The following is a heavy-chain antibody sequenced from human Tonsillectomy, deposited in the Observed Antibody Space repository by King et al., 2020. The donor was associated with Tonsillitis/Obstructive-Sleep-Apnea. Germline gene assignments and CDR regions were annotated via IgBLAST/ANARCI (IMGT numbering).Heavy chain of an antibody. D-gene: IGHD3-3*01. V-gene: IGHV3-48*03. CDR2: ISSSGSTI. CDR3: ARGSPYTIFGLVIIPYYYYGMDV. J-gene: IGHJ6*02. CDR1: GFTFSSYE. Sequence: VQLVESGGGLVQPGGSLRLSCAASGFTFSSYEMNWVRQAPGKGLEWVSYISSSGSTIYYADSVKGRFTISRDNAKNSLYLQMNSLRAEDTAVYYCARGSPYTIFGLVIIPYYYYGMDVWGQGTTVTVSS.